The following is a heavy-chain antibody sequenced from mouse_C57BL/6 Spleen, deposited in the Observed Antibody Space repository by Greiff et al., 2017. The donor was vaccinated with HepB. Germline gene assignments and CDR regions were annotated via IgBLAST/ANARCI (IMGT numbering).Heavy chain of an antibody. D-gene: IGHD1-1*02. Sequence: EVKLMESGGGLVKPGGSLKLSCAASGFTFSDYGMHWVRQAPEKGLEWVAYISSGSSTNYYADTVKGRFTISRDNAKNTLFLQMTSLRSEDTAMYYCARRVNGYFDVWGTGTTVTVSS. CDR1: GFTFSDYG. J-gene: IGHJ1*03. CDR3: ARRVNGYFDV. CDR2: ISSGSSTN. V-gene: IGHV5-17*01.